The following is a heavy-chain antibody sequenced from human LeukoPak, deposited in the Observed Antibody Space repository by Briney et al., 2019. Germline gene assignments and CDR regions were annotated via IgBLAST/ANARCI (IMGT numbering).Heavy chain of an antibody. Sequence: SETLSLTCTVSGGSISRDSWSWIRQPPGKGLEWIGYIHDSGSTKYNPSLKSRVTISVDTSKNQFSLKLTSVTAADTAMYFCARDHERSLRYFDWLPAFQQWGQGTLVTVSA. D-gene: IGHD3-9*01. V-gene: IGHV4-59*01. CDR1: GGSISRDS. CDR2: IHDSGST. J-gene: IGHJ1*01. CDR3: ARDHERSLRYFDWLPAFQQ.